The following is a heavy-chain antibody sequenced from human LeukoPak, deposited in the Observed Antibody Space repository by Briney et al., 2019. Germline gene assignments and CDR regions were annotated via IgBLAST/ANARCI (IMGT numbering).Heavy chain of an antibody. CDR3: ATDRNADILTGYYAPTRY. Sequence: ASVKVSCKASEYIFISCAVHWMRQAPGQRLEWMGWINVGNGNTKYSQKFQGRVTITRDTSANIVFMELSSLTSEDTAVYYCATDRNADILTGYYAPTRYWGQGTLVTVSS. CDR2: INVGNGNT. J-gene: IGHJ4*02. CDR1: EYIFISCA. D-gene: IGHD3-9*01. V-gene: IGHV1-3*01.